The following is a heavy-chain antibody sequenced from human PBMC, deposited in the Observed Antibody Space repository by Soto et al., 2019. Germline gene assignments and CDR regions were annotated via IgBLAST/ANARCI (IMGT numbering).Heavy chain of an antibody. CDR2: IWYDGSNK. J-gene: IGHJ6*02. CDR1: GFTFSSYG. CDR3: ARTLTPIGYCSGGSCLYYGMDV. V-gene: IGHV3-33*01. D-gene: IGHD2-15*01. Sequence: GGSLRLSCAASGFTFSSYGMHWVRQAPGKGLEWVAVIWYDGSNKYYADSVKGRFTISRDNSKNTLYLQMNSLRAEDTAVYYCARTLTPIGYCSGGSCLYYGMDVWGQGTTVTVS.